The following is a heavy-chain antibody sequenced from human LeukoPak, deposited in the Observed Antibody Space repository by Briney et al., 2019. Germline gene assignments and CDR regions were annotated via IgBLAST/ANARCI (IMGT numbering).Heavy chain of an antibody. J-gene: IGHJ4*02. CDR3: AQDRTFPGSEDH. D-gene: IGHD2/OR15-2a*01. CDR1: GFTLSSYG. CDR2: IRYDGLNK. Sequence: GGSLRLSCAASGFTLSSYGMHWVRQPPGKGLEWVAFIRYDGLNKHYADSVKGRFAISRDNSINTLYLQMSSLSTEDTAVYYCAQDRTFPGSEDHWGQGTPVTVSS. V-gene: IGHV3-30*02.